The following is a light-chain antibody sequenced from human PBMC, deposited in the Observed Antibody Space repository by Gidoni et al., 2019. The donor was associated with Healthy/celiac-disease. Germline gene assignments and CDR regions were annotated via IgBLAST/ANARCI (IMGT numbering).Light chain of an antibody. J-gene: IGKJ1*01. V-gene: IGKV1-5*01. CDR1: QSISSW. CDR2: DAS. Sequence: DIQMTQPPSTLSASVGDRVTITCRASQSISSWLPWYQQKPGNAPKLLIYDASSLESGVPSRFSGSGSGTEFTLTISSLQPDDFATYYCQQYNSYSGTFXQXTKVEIK. CDR3: QQYNSYSGT.